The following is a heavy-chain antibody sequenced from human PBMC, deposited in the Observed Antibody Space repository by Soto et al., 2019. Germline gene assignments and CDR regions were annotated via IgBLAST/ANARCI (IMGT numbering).Heavy chain of an antibody. J-gene: IGHJ3*02. D-gene: IGHD1-26*01. CDR3: ASTHIPNTYYDNDLFDI. V-gene: IGHV5-51*01. Sequence: GESLKISCKGSGYSFTSYWVGWVRQMPGKGLEWMGIIYPGDSDTRYSPSFQGQVTISADKSISTAYLQWSSLKASDTAMYYCASTHIPNTYYDNDLFDIWAQGTMVSVSS. CDR1: GYSFTSYW. CDR2: IYPGDSDT.